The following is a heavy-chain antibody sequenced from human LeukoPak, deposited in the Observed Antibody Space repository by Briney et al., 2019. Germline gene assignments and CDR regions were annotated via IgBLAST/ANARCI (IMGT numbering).Heavy chain of an antibody. CDR3: ARARPSTSSWHYFDY. CDR2: IIPIFGTA. J-gene: IGHJ4*02. D-gene: IGHD6-13*01. CDR1: GGTFTSYA. Sequence: SVKVSCKASGGTFTSYAISWVRQAPGQGLEWMGGIIPIFGTANYAQKFQGRVTITADESTSTAYMELSSLRSEDTAVYYCARARPSTSSWHYFDYWGQGTLVTVSS. V-gene: IGHV1-69*13.